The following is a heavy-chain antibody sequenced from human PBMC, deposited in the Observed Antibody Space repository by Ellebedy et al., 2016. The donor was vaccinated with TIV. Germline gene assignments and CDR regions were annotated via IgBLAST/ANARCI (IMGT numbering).Heavy chain of an antibody. CDR1: GESLTNDY. D-gene: IGHD6-13*01. Sequence: MPSETLSLTCDVHGESLTNDYWSWIRQSPGKGLEWIGEINHGGSTHYNPSLKSRLTLSIDTFKNQFSLKLSSVTAADTGTNYCARDHHNTGNSSSWYWFDPWGQGALVTVSS. J-gene: IGHJ5*02. V-gene: IGHV4-34*01. CDR2: INHGGST. CDR3: ARDHHNTGNSSSWYWFDP.